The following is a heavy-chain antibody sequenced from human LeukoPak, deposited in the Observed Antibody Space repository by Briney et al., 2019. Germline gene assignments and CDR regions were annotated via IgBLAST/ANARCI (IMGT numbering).Heavy chain of an antibody. Sequence: SVKVSCKASGGTFSSYAISRVRQAPGQGLEWMGGIIPIFGTANYAQKFQGRVTITADESTSTAYMELSSLRSEDTAVYYCTSHTISLARRDGYTTFDYWGQGTLVTVSS. D-gene: IGHD5-24*01. J-gene: IGHJ4*02. CDR3: TSHTISLARRDGYTTFDY. V-gene: IGHV1-69*13. CDR2: IIPIFGTA. CDR1: GGTFSSYA.